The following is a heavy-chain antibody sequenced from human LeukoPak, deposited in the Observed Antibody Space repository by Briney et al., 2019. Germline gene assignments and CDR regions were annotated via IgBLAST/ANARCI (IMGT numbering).Heavy chain of an antibody. CDR3: ARLVTFCSTNSCYPFDY. J-gene: IGHJ4*02. D-gene: IGHD2-2*01. V-gene: IGHV4-39*01. CDR2: LYSGGGT. Sequence: SETLSLTCTVYGDSISSSSHSWGWIRQPPGKGLEWIGSLYSGGGTYHNPSLKSRVTISIDTSKNQFSLRLNSVTAADTAVYYCARLVTFCSTNSCYPFDYWGQGTLVTVSS. CDR1: GDSISSSSHS.